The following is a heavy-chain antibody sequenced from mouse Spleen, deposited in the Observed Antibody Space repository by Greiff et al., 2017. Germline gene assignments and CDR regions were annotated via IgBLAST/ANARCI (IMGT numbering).Heavy chain of an antibody. J-gene: IGHJ3*01. CDR3: AVTYYDPFAY. CDR1: GYTFTDYE. V-gene: IGHV1-23*01. D-gene: IGHD2-4*01. Sequence: VQLQQSGAELVRPGASVKLSCKASGYTFTDYEMHCVKQTPVHGLEWIGAIDPETCGTAYNQKFKSKATLTVDKSSSTAYMQLSSLTSEDSAVYYCAVTYYDPFAYWGQGTLVTVSA. CDR2: IDPETCGT.